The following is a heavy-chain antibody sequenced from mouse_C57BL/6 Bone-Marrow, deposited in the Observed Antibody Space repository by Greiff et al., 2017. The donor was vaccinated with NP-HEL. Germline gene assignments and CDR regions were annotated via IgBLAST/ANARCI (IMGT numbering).Heavy chain of an antibody. CDR2: IDPSDSYT. CDR3: ERGSYDYPWDPAWFAY. D-gene: IGHD1-1*01. Sequence: VQLQQPGAELVMPGASVKLSCKASGYTFTSYWMHWVKQRPGQGLEWIGEIDPSDSYTNYNQKFKGKSTLTVDKSSSTAYMQLSSLTSEDSAVYYCERGSYDYPWDPAWFAYWGKGTLVTVSA. CDR1: GYTFTSYW. J-gene: IGHJ3*01. V-gene: IGHV1-69*01.